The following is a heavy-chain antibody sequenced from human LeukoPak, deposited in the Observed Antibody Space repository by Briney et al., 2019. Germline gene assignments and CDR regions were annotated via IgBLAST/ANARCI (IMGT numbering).Heavy chain of an antibody. CDR1: GFTFSSYS. J-gene: IGHJ4*02. V-gene: IGHV3-21*04. CDR3: ARVVPPTDYGSGSYFWDPYYFDY. CDR2: ISSSSSYI. Sequence: GGSLRLSCAASGFTFSSYSMNWVRQAPGKGLEWVSSISSSSSYIYYADSVKGRFTISRDNSKNTLYLQMNSLRAEDTAVYYCARVVPPTDYGSGSYFWDPYYFDYWGQGTLVTVSS. D-gene: IGHD3-10*01.